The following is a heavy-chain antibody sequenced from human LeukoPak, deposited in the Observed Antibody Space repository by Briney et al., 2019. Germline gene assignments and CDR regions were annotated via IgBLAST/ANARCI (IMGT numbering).Heavy chain of an antibody. V-gene: IGHV3-21*01. J-gene: IGHJ4*02. CDR3: ARDRADGYNYGDYFDN. Sequence: GGSLRLSRAASGFTFSSYSMNWVRQAPGKGREWVSSISSISSYIYYADSVKGRFTISRDNAKNSLYLQMNSLRAEDTAVYYCARDRADGYNYGDYFDNWGQGTLVTVSS. D-gene: IGHD5-18*01. CDR2: ISSISSYI. CDR1: GFTFSSYS.